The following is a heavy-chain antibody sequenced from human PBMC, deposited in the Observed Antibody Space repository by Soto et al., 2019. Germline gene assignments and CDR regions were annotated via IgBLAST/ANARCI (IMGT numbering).Heavy chain of an antibody. CDR2: IYNNGTT. CDR1: GASITSVAYF. V-gene: IGHV4-31*03. J-gene: IGHJ3*02. Sequence: QVQLQESGPGLVKPSQTLSLTCTVSGASITSVAYFWTWIRQHPGEGLEWIGYIYNNGTTSYNPSLQSRVTISLATSKNQFSLRLSSVTTADTAVYYCAREPLIWGQGTMVSVSS. CDR3: AREPLI.